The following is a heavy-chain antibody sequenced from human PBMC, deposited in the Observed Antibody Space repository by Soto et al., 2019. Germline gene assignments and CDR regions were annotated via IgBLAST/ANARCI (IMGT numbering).Heavy chain of an antibody. J-gene: IGHJ4*02. CDR2: INPSGGST. D-gene: IGHD3-9*01. CDR1: GYTFTSYY. Sequence: ASVKVSFKASGYTFTSYYTHWVRQAPGQGLEWMGIINPSGGSTSYAQKFQGRVTMTRDTSTSTVYMELSSLRSEDTAVYYCARDRSTGKFDYWGQGTLVTVSS. CDR3: ARDRSTGKFDY. V-gene: IGHV1-46*01.